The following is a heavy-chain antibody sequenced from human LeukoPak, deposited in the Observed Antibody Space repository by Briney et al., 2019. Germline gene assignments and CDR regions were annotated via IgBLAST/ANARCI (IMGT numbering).Heavy chain of an antibody. CDR3: ARQVRDYYDSSVYFDY. D-gene: IGHD3-22*01. Sequence: KSSETLSLTCTVSGVSISSSIYYWGWIRQPPGKGLEWIGSIYYSGSTHYNPSLKSRVTISVDTSKKQFSLKLSSVTAADTAVYYCARQVRDYYDSSVYFDYWGRGTLVTVSS. J-gene: IGHJ4*02. V-gene: IGHV4-39*01. CDR1: GVSISSSIYY. CDR2: IYYSGST.